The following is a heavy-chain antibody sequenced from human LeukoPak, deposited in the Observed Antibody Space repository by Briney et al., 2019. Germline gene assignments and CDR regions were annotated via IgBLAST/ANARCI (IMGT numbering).Heavy chain of an antibody. CDR2: IYYSGST. CDR1: GGSISSYY. D-gene: IGHD3-22*01. CDR3: ARDSPDYDSSGYYSGYFDY. V-gene: IGHV4-59*01. Sequence: PSETLSLTCTVSGGSISSYYWSWIRQPPGKGLEWIGYIYYSGSTKYNPSLKSRVTISVDTSKNQFSLKLSSVTAADTAVYYCARDSPDYDSSGYYSGYFDYWGQGTLVTVSS. J-gene: IGHJ4*02.